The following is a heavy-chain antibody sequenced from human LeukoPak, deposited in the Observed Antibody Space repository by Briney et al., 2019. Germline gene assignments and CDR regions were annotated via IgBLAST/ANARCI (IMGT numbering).Heavy chain of an antibody. V-gene: IGHV3-48*01. D-gene: IGHD3-9*01. J-gene: IGHJ6*03. CDR3: ARHADYDILTGYPYYMDV. CDR2: ISLSSSSI. Sequence: GGSLRLSYAASGFTFSHYGMHWVRQAPGKGLEWVSYISLSSSSIYYADSLKGRFTISRDNSKNTLYLQMNSLRAEDTAVYYCARHADYDILTGYPYYMDVWGKGTTVTISS. CDR1: GFTFSHYG.